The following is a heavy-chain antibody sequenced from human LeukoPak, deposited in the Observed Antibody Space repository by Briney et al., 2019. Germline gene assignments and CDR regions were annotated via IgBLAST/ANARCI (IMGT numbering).Heavy chain of an antibody. CDR2: ISYDGSNK. CDR3: AREGAASYGQGAKNYYYYMDV. V-gene: IGHV3-30*04. D-gene: IGHD5-18*01. CDR1: GFTFSSYA. Sequence: GGSLRLSCAASGFTFSSYAMHWVRQAPGKGLEWVAVISYDGSNKYYADSVKGRFTISRDNSKNTLYLQMNSLRTEDTAVYYCAREGAASYGQGAKNYYYYMDVWGKGTTVTVSS. J-gene: IGHJ6*03.